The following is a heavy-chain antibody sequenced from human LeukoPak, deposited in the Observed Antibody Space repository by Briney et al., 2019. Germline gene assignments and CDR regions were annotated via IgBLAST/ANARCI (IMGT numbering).Heavy chain of an antibody. V-gene: IGHV1-8*01. CDR3: AVCSGSYYDFGY. CDR1: GYTFTSYD. CDR2: MNPNSGNT. J-gene: IGHJ4*02. Sequence: EASVKVSCKASGYTFTSYDINWVRQATGQGLEWMGWMNPNSGNTGYAQKFQGRVTMTRNTSISTAYMELSSLRSEDTAVYYCAVCSGSYYDFGYWGQGTLVTVPS. D-gene: IGHD3-10*02.